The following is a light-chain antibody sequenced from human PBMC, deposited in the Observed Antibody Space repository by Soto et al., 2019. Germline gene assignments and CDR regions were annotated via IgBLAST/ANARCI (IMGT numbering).Light chain of an antibody. CDR1: SSNIGTGYD. Sequence: QSVLTQPPSVSGAPGQRVTISCTGSSSNIGTGYDVHWYQQLPGTAPKLLIYANSNRPSGVPDRFSASKSDTSASLAITGLQAEDEADYYCQSYESSLTLRVFGTGTKLTVL. CDR2: ANS. J-gene: IGLJ1*01. V-gene: IGLV1-40*01. CDR3: QSYESSLTLRV.